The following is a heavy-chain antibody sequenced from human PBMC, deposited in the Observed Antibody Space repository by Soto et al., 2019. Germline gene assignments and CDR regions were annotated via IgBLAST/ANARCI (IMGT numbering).Heavy chain of an antibody. CDR2: IKSKTGGGTT. CDR3: TTDSYSTIIIVRFDY. D-gene: IGHD3-22*01. CDR1: GFTFSNAW. V-gene: IGHV3-15*07. J-gene: IGHJ4*01. Sequence: GGSLRLSCAASGFTFSNAWINWVRQAPGKGLEWVGRIKSKTGGGTTDFAEPVKGRFAISRDDSNNMVYLQMSSLKIEDTAVYYCTTDSYSTIIIVRFDYWGHGTLVTVSS.